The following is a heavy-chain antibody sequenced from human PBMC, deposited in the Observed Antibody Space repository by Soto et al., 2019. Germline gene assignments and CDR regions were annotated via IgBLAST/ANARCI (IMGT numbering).Heavy chain of an antibody. CDR1: GGSISSGGYS. J-gene: IGHJ4*02. D-gene: IGHD2-8*01. V-gene: IGHV4-30-2*01. Sequence: PSETLSLTCAVSGGSISSGGYSWSWIRQPPGKGLEWIGYIYHSGSTYYNPSLKSRVTISVDRSKNQFSLKLSSVTAADTAVYYCVILTQAGFEYWGQGTLVTVSS. CDR3: VILTQAGFEY. CDR2: IYHSGST.